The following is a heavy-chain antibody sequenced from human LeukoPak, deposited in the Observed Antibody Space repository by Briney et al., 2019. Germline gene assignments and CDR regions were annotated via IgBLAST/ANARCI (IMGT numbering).Heavy chain of an antibody. V-gene: IGHV4-34*01. CDR3: ARISKSDYYYFDY. Sequence: SETLSLTCAVCGGSFSGYYWSWIRQPPGKGLEWIGEINHSGSTNYNPSLKSRVTISVDTSKNQFSLKLSSVTAADTAVYYCARISKSDYYYFDYWGQGTLVTVSS. J-gene: IGHJ4*02. CDR2: INHSGST. CDR1: GGSFSGYY. D-gene: IGHD4-17*01.